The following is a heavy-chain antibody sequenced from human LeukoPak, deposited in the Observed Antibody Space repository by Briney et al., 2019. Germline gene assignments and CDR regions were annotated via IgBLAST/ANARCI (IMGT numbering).Heavy chain of an antibody. CDR3: AEGVAGTLGFDY. J-gene: IGHJ4*02. CDR2: ISYDGSNK. V-gene: IGHV3-30-3*01. Sequence: GGSLRLSCAASGFTFSSYAMHWVRQAPGKGLEWVAVISYDGSNKYYADSVKGRFTISRDNSKNTLYLQMNSLRAEDTAVYYCAEGVAGTLGFDYWGQGTLVTVSS. D-gene: IGHD6-19*01. CDR1: GFTFSSYA.